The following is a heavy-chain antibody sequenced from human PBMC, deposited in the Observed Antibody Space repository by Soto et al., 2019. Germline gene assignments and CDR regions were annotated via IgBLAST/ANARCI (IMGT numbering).Heavy chain of an antibody. D-gene: IGHD3-9*01. J-gene: IGHJ4*02. CDR2: IYYSGST. CDR3: ARRRYFDWLFPTDY. CDR1: GGSISSSSYY. Sequence: SETLSLTCTVSGGSISSSSYYWGWIRQPPGKGLEWIGSIYYSGSTYYNPSLKSRVTISVDTSKNQFSLKLSSVTAADTAVYYCARRRYFDWLFPTDYWGQGTLVTVSS. V-gene: IGHV4-39*01.